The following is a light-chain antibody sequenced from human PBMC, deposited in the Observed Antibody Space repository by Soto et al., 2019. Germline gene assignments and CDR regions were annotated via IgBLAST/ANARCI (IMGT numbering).Light chain of an antibody. CDR3: QQYGYSFWT. CDR1: QSIRTD. V-gene: IGKV3-15*01. J-gene: IGKJ1*01. CDR2: DAS. Sequence: IVMTQFQASLYLSAGERGTLSWRASQSIRTDLAWYQQKPGQAPRLLIYDASTRAPGIPARFSGSGSGTELTITISRLQKEDGAVYYCQQYGYSFWTFCQVTKVDVK.